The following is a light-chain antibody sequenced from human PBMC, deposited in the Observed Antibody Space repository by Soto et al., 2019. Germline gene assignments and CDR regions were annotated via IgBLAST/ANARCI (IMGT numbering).Light chain of an antibody. J-gene: IGLJ1*01. Sequence: QSVLPQPASGSGSPGQSITISCTGTSSDVGGYNYVSWYQQHPGKAPKLMIYDVSNRPSGVSNRFSGSKSGNTASLTISGLQAEDEADYYCSSYTSSSTLIFGTGTKVPVL. CDR1: SSDVGGYNY. CDR3: SSYTSSSTLI. CDR2: DVS. V-gene: IGLV2-14*01.